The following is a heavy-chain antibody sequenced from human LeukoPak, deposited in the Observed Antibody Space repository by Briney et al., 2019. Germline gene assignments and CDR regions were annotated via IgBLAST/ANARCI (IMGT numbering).Heavy chain of an antibody. Sequence: GESLKISCATSGFXFNNYDIHWVRQAPGKGLEWVAFISYDGSNKYYADSVRGQFAISRDNSKNTLYLQMSSLRPEDTAVYYCARDKGSSGYSPSPFDYWGQGTLVTVSS. CDR3: ARDKGSSGYSPSPFDY. CDR1: GFXFNNYD. D-gene: IGHD3-22*01. CDR2: ISYDGSNK. V-gene: IGHV3-30*03. J-gene: IGHJ4*02.